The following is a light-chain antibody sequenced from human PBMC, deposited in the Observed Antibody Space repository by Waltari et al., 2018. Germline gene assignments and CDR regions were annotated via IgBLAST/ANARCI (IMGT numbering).Light chain of an antibody. V-gene: IGKV1-5*01. CDR1: QSISSW. CDR3: QQYNSYYT. CDR2: DAS. Sequence: DIQMTQSPSTLSASVGDRVTIPCRSSQSISSWLAWYQQKPGKAPKLLIYDASSLESGVPSRFSGSGSGTEFTLTISSLQPDDFVTYYCQQYNSYYTFGQGTKLESK. J-gene: IGKJ2*01.